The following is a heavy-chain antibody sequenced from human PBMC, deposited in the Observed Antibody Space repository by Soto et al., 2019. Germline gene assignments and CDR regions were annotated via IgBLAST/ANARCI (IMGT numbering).Heavy chain of an antibody. Sequence: GASVNVSCKASGGTFSSHVVSCVRQAPGQGLEWMGGIIPIFETSNYAPKFQGRVSFTADESTNTACMELRSLTFKDTAVYFCARPLSCNSSDYFYANDASNSSGQEKMV. D-gene: IGHD4-17*01. CDR1: GGTFSSHV. CDR2: IIPIFETS. J-gene: IGHJ3*01. CDR3: ARPLSCNSSDYFYANDASNS. V-gene: IGHV1-69*13.